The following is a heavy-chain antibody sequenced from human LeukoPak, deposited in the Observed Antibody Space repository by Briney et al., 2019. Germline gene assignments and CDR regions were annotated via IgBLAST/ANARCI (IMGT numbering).Heavy chain of an antibody. CDR2: IWYDGSNK. CDR1: GFTFSSYG. Sequence: GSLRLSRAASGFTFSSYGMHWVRQAPGKGLGWVAVIWYDGSNKYYADSVKGRFTISRDNSKNTLYLQMNSLRAEDTAVYYCARDSCSSTSCYGGYSFDYWGQGTLVTVPS. D-gene: IGHD2-2*01. CDR3: ARDSCSSTSCYGGYSFDY. V-gene: IGHV3-33*01. J-gene: IGHJ4*02.